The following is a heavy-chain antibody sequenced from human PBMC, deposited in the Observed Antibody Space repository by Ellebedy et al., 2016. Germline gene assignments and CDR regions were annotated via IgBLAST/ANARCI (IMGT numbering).Heavy chain of an antibody. Sequence: SETLSLTCNVSGGSVSSDYWNWIRRPPGKRLEWIGYVFHTGTTNYNPSLKSRVTMSVDTSKSQFSLRLTSVTAADTAVYYCAKWNGGWNAYDVWGQGTMVTVSS. J-gene: IGHJ3*01. CDR3: AKWNGGWNAYDV. CDR1: GGSVSSDY. D-gene: IGHD1-1*01. V-gene: IGHV4-59*02. CDR2: VFHTGTT.